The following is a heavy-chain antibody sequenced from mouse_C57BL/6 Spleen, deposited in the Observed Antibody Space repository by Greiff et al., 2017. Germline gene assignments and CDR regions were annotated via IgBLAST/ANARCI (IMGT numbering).Heavy chain of an antibody. CDR3: ASSNYAMDY. V-gene: IGHV1-52*01. CDR2: IDPSDSET. CDR1: GYTFTSYW. Sequence: VQLQQPGAELVRPGSSVKLSCKASGYTFTSYWMHWVKQRPIQGLEWIGNIDPSDSETHYNQKFKDKATLTVDKSSSTVYMQLSSLTSEDSAVYYCASSNYAMDYWGQGTSVTVSS. J-gene: IGHJ4*01.